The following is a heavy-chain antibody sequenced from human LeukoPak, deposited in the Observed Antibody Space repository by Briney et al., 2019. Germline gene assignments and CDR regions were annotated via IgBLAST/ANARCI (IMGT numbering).Heavy chain of an antibody. CDR3: AKDRGPCEY. J-gene: IGHJ4*02. CDR1: GFTFNIFG. V-gene: IGHV3-30*18. CDR2: ISYDGSNK. Sequence: GGSLRLSCAAPGFTFNIFGMHWVRQAPGKGLGWVAVISYDGSNKYFADSVKGRFTISRDNSKNTLFLQMNSRRAEDTAVYYGAKDRGPCEYWGQGTLVTVSS.